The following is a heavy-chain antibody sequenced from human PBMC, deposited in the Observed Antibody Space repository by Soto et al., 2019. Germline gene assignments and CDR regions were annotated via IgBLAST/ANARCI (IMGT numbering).Heavy chain of an antibody. D-gene: IGHD3-16*01. CDR3: ARMWGKTAKAVGGYYYGMDV. Sequence: ASVKVSFKASGYTFTSYYMHWVRQAPGQGLEWMGIINPSGGSTSYAQKFQGRVTMTRDTSTSTVYMELSSLRSEDTAVYYWARMWGKTAKAVGGYYYGMDVWGQGTTVTVSS. CDR1: GYTFTSYY. J-gene: IGHJ6*02. CDR2: INPSGGST. V-gene: IGHV1-46*03.